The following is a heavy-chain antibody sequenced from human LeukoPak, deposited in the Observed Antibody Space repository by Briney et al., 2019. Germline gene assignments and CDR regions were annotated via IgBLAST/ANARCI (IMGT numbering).Heavy chain of an antibody. Sequence: SVKVSCKASGGTFSSYAISWVRQAPGQGLEWMGRIIPILGIANYAQKFQGRVTITADKSTSTAYMELRSLGSDDTAVYYCARLSSGYCSGGSCYFDYWGQGTLVTVSS. J-gene: IGHJ4*02. D-gene: IGHD2-15*01. CDR1: GGTFSSYA. CDR3: ARLSSGYCSGGSCYFDY. CDR2: IIPILGIA. V-gene: IGHV1-69*04.